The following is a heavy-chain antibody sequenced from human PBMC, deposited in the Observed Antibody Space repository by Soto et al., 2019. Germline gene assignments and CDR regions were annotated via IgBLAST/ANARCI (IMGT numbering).Heavy chain of an antibody. CDR3: KGITSFRGMDV. CDR2: TYYRSKWNN. D-gene: IGHD3-10*01. CDR1: GYSFSSRSSA. J-gene: IGHJ6*04. Sequence: SQTLSLTCAISGYSFSSRSSAWNLIRRSPSRGLEWLGRTYYRSKWNNDYAISVKSRITINPDTPKNQFSLHLYSVNPEDTAVYYCKGITSFRGMDVWGTGNTVNVS. V-gene: IGHV6-1*01.